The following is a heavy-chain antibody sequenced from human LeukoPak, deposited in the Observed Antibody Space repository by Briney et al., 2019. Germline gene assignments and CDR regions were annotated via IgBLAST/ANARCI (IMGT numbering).Heavy chain of an antibody. Sequence: SVKVSCKASGGTFSSYAISWVRQAPGQGLEWMGGIIPIFGTANYAQKFQGRVTITTDESTSTAYMELSSLRSEDTAVYYCARNPLRGQHFDYWGQGTLVTVSS. CDR1: GGTFSSYA. V-gene: IGHV1-69*05. CDR2: IIPIFGTA. J-gene: IGHJ4*02. CDR3: ARNPLRGQHFDY. D-gene: IGHD3-10*01.